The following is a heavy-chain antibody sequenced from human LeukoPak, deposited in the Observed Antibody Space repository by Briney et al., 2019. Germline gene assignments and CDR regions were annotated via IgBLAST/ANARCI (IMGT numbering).Heavy chain of an antibody. CDR1: GFTFSNYD. CDR2: ISYDGTNK. V-gene: IGHV3-30*18. J-gene: IGHJ4*02. CDR3: AKDDRGNEAPFDY. Sequence: GSLRLSCAASGFTFSNYDMHWVRQAPGKGLEWVAVISYDGTNKYYADSVKGRFTISRDNSKNTLHLQMNSLRAEDTAVYYCAKDDRGNEAPFDYWGRGTLVTVSS.